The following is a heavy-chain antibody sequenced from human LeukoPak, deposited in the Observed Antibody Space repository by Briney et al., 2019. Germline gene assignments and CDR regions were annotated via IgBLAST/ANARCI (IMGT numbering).Heavy chain of an antibody. V-gene: IGHV3-23*01. CDR2: IGGSNGIT. J-gene: IGHJ4*02. D-gene: IGHD2-15*01. CDR3: ARVGSRYCSGANCYDGF. CDR1: RFTFNSYA. Sequence: GGSLRLSCAASRFTFNSYAMSWVRQAPGKGLEWVSVIGGSNGITFYVGSVKGRFTISRDNSKDTLYLQMNSLRAEDTAVYYCARVGSRYCSGANCYDGFWGQGTLVSVSS.